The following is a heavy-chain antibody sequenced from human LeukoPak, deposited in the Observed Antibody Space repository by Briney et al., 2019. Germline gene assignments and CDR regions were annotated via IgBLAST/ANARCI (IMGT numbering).Heavy chain of an antibody. CDR2: VYGGDTT. V-gene: IGHV3-66*01. Sequence: GGSLRLSCAASGLIVSSNYMSWVRQAPGKGLEWVSVVYGGDTTYYADSVQGRFTISRDNSKNTLYLQMNSLRAEDTAVYYCAKEVEPLWSGYTWFDPWGQGTLVTVSS. J-gene: IGHJ5*02. D-gene: IGHD3-3*01. CDR1: GLIVSSNY. CDR3: AKEVEPLWSGYTWFDP.